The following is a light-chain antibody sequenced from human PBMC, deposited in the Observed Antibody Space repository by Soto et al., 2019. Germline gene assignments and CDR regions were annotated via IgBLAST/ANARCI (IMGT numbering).Light chain of an antibody. J-gene: IGKJ1*01. V-gene: IGKV1-5*01. Sequence: DIQMTQSPSTLSASVGDRITITCRASQTINRWLAWYQQKPGKAPNLLIYGASSLESGVPSRFSGSGSGTDFTLSISSLQPDDFATYYCQQYNSFPWTFGQGTKVEIK. CDR3: QQYNSFPWT. CDR1: QTINRW. CDR2: GAS.